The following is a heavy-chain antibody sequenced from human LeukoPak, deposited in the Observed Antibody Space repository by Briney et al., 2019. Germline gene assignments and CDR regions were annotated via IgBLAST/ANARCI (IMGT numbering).Heavy chain of an antibody. CDR2: ISWNSGSI. D-gene: IGHD3-9*01. J-gene: IGHJ4*02. CDR3: AKDTYYDILTGLDY. V-gene: IGHV3-9*01. Sequence: GGSLRLSCAASGSTFDDYAMHWVRQAPGKGLEWVSGISWNSGSIGYADSVKGRFTISRDNAKNSLYLQMNSLRAEDTALYYCAKDTYYDILTGLDYWGQGTLVTVSS. CDR1: GSTFDDYA.